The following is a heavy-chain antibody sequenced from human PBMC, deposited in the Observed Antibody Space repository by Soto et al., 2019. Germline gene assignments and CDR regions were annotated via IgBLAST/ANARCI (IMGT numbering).Heavy chain of an antibody. V-gene: IGHV3-23*01. CDR3: AKAPGIAAAGPVYFDY. CDR1: GFTFSSYA. J-gene: IGHJ4*02. D-gene: IGHD6-13*01. Sequence: TGGSLRLSCAASGFTFSSYAMSWVRQAPGKGLEWVSAISGSGGSTYYADSVKGRFTISRDNSKNTLYLQMNSLRAEDTAVYYCAKAPGIAAAGPVYFDYWGQGTLVTVSS. CDR2: ISGSGGST.